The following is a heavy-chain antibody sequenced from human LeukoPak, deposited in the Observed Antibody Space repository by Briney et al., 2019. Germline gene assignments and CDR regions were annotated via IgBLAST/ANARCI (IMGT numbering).Heavy chain of an antibody. CDR1: GGSISSYY. J-gene: IGHJ3*02. Sequence: PSETLSLTCTVSGGSISSYYWSWIRQPAGKGLEWIGRIYTSGSTNYNPSLKSRVTMSVDTSKNQFSLKLSSVTAADTAVYYCARDESFRGYSYGRAAFDIWGQGTMVTVSS. D-gene: IGHD5-18*01. V-gene: IGHV4-4*07. CDR3: ARDESFRGYSYGRAAFDI. CDR2: IYTSGST.